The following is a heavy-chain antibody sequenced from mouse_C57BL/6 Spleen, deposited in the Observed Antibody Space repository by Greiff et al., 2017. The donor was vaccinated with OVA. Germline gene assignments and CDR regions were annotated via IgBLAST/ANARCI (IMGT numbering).Heavy chain of an antibody. J-gene: IGHJ2*01. CDR1: GYAFSSSW. V-gene: IGHV1-82*01. CDR2: IYPGDGDT. CDR3: ARLRTAQATLDY. D-gene: IGHD3-2*02. Sequence: VQLVESGPELVKPGASVKISCKASGYAFSSSWMNWVKQRPGKGLEWIGRIYPGDGDTNYNGKFKGKATLTADKSSSTAYMQLSSLTSEDSAVYFCARLRTAQATLDYWGQGTTLTVSS.